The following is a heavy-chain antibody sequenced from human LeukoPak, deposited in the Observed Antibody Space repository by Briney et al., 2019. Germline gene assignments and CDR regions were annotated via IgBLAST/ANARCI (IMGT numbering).Heavy chain of an antibody. V-gene: IGHV3-21*04. CDR2: ISSSSSYI. J-gene: IGHJ4*02. CDR3: AREYEGYDTRDFDY. D-gene: IGHD3-16*01. Sequence: GGSLRLSCAASGFTFSSYSMNWVRQAPGKGLEWVSSISSSSSYIYYADSVKGRFTISRHNAKNSLYLQMNSLRAEDTAVYYCAREYEGYDTRDFDYWGQGTLVTVSS. CDR1: GFTFSSYS.